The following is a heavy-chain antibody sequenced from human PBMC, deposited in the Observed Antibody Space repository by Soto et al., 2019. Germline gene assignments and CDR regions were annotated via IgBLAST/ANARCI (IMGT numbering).Heavy chain of an antibody. D-gene: IGHD2-2*02. CDR1: GFTFSSYA. CDR2: INSNGGST. J-gene: IGHJ1*01. V-gene: IGHV3-64D*06. CDR3: VKDGRYCSSTSCYTSYFQH. Sequence: GGSLRLSCSASGFTFSSYAMHWVRQAPGKGLEYVSAINSNGGSTYYADSVKGRFTISRDNSKNTLYLQMSSLRAEDTAVYYCVKDGRYCSSTSCYTSYFQHWGQGTLVTVSS.